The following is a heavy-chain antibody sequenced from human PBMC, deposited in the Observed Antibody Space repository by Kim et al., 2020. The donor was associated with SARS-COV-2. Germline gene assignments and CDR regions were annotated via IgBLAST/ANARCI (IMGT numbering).Heavy chain of an antibody. CDR3: AREGSRNGMDV. D-gene: IGHD2-15*01. Sequence: TKYAQKFQGRVTITRDTSASTAYMELSSLRSEDTAVYYCAREGSRNGMDVWGQGTTVTVSS. V-gene: IGHV1-3*01. CDR2: T. J-gene: IGHJ6*02.